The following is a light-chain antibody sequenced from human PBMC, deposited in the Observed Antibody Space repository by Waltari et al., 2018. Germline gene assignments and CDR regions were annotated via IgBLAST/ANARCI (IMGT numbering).Light chain of an antibody. Sequence: QSALTPPRSVSGSPGQSVTISCTGTNSDFGDFDYVSLYQHPPGKAPKLIIYDVTNRPSGVPDRFSGSKSGNTASLTISGLQGEDEADYYCDSYTAMYNLIFGGGTKLTVL. V-gene: IGLV2-11*01. CDR2: DVT. CDR1: NSDFGDFDY. J-gene: IGLJ2*01. CDR3: DSYTAMYNLI.